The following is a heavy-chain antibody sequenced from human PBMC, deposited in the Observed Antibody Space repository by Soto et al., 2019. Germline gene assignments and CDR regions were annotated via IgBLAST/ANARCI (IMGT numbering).Heavy chain of an antibody. J-gene: IGHJ5*02. CDR1: GFTVSSNY. V-gene: IGHV3-66*01. Sequence: HPGGSLRLSCAASGFTVSSNYMSWVRQAPGKGLEWVSVIYSGGSTYYADSVKGRFTISRDNSKNTLYLQMNSLRAEDTAVYYCARDSSIAALAMFDPWGQGTLVTVSS. D-gene: IGHD6-6*01. CDR2: IYSGGST. CDR3: ARDSSIAALAMFDP.